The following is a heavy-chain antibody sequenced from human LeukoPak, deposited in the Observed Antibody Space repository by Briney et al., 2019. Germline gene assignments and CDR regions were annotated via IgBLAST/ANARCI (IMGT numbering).Heavy chain of an antibody. V-gene: IGHV6-1*01. J-gene: IGHJ6*02. Sequence: SQTLSLTCAVSGDNVSSHSSAWNWIRQSPSRGLEWLGRTYYRSNSYHDDAVSVRIRMSINTDTSKNQSSLKLSSVTPQDTAVYYCARDPAYNYGMDVWGQGTTVTVSS. CDR2: TYYRSNSYH. CDR1: GDNVSSHSSA. D-gene: IGHD2-2*01. CDR3: ARDPAYNYGMDV.